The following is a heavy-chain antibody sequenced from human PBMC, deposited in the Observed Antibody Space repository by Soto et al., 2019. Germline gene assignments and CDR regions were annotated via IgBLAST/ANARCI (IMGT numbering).Heavy chain of an antibody. Sequence: QVQLVESGGGAVQPGRSLRLSCAASGFTFRSYGMHWVRQAPGKGLEWVAVIWYDGSNKYYADSVKGRFTVSRDNSKNTLYLQMNSLRAEDTAVYYCARGPIGLTTGPRFDYWGQGSLVTVSS. CDR1: GFTFRSYG. CDR2: IWYDGSNK. J-gene: IGHJ4*02. V-gene: IGHV3-33*01. CDR3: ARGPIGLTTGPRFDY. D-gene: IGHD4-17*01.